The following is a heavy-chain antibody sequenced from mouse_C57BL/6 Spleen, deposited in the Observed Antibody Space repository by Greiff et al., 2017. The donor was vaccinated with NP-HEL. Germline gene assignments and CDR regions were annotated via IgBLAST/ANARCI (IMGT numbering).Heavy chain of an antibody. CDR1: GFTFSSYA. CDR3: TRDSSLYYFDY. CDR2: ISSGGDYI. D-gene: IGHD2-12*01. J-gene: IGHJ2*01. V-gene: IGHV5-9-1*02. Sequence: EVMLVESGEGLVKPGGSLKLSCAASGFTFSSYAMSWVRQTPEKRLEWVAYISSGGDYIYYADTVKGRFTISRDNARNTLYLQMSSLKSEDTAMYYCTRDSSLYYFDYWGQGTTLTVSS.